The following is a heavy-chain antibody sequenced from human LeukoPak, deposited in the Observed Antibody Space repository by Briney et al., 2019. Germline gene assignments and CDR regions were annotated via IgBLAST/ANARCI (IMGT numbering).Heavy chain of an antibody. CDR2: ISSSGSTI. Sequence: GGSLRLSCAASGFTFSDYYMSWIRQAPGKGLEWVSYISSSGSTIYYADSVKGRFTISRDNAKNSLYLQMNSLTAENTAVYYCARGLSSGAVVTDYWGQGTLVTVFS. CDR1: GFTFSDYY. D-gene: IGHD2-15*01. J-gene: IGHJ4*02. CDR3: ARGLSSGAVVTDY. V-gene: IGHV3-11*04.